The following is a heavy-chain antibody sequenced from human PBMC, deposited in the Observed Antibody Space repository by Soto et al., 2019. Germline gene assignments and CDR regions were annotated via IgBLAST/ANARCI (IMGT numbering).Heavy chain of an antibody. CDR2: INAGNGNT. Sequence: GASVKVSCKASGYTFTSYAMHWVRQAPGQRLEWMGWINAGNGNTKYSQKFQGRVTITRDTSASTAYMELSSLRSEDTAVYYCASGPRPYSSRWYWFDPWGQGTLVTVSS. D-gene: IGHD6-13*01. V-gene: IGHV1-3*01. CDR1: GYTFTSYA. CDR3: ASGPRPYSSRWYWFDP. J-gene: IGHJ5*02.